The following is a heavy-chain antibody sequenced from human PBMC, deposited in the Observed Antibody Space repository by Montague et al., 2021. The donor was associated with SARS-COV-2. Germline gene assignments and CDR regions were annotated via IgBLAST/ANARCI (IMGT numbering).Heavy chain of an antibody. D-gene: IGHD2-2*01. J-gene: IGHJ6*02. CDR1: GGPFSGYY. CDR2: INHSGST. V-gene: IGHV4-34*01. CDR3: ARVRAVPAAMRIFTLGRSYYGMDV. Sequence: SETLSLTCAVYGGPFSGYYWSWIRQPPGKGLEWIGEINHSGSTNYNPSLKSRVTISVDTSKSQFSLNMSSVTAADTAVYYCARVRAVPAAMRIFTLGRSYYGMDVWGQGTTVTVSS.